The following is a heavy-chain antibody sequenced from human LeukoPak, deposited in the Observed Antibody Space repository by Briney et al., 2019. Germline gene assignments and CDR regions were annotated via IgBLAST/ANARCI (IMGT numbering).Heavy chain of an antibody. CDR2: ISGSGGST. J-gene: IGHJ5*02. CDR3: AKEGYYDSSAYLGFDP. D-gene: IGHD3-22*01. V-gene: IGHV3-23*01. Sequence: GGSLRLSCAASGFTFSDYNMNWVRQAPGKGLEWVSGISGSGGSTHYANSVKGRFTISRDNSKNTLYLQMNSLRAEDTAVYYCAKEGYYDSSAYLGFDPWGQGTLVTVSS. CDR1: GFTFSDYN.